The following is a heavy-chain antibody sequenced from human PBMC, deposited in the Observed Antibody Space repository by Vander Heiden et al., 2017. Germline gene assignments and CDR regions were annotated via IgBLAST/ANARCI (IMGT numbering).Heavy chain of an antibody. CDR1: GFTFSGPA. CDR3: TRPSGSTYSSSSSWFDP. V-gene: IGHV3-73*02. J-gene: IGHJ5*02. D-gene: IGHD6-6*01. CDR2: SRSKANSYAR. Sequence: EVQLVESGGGLVQPGGSLKLSCALPGFTFSGPAMDWVRQASGKGLEWVGRSRSKANSYARAYAASVKGRFTISRDDSKNTAYLQMNSLKTEDTAVYYCTRPSGSTYSSSSSWFDPWGQGTLVTVSS.